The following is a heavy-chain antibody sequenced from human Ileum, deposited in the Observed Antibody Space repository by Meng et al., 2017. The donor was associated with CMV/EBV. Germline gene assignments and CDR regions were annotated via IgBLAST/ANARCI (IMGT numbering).Heavy chain of an antibody. CDR1: GDSISSGDYF. CDR2: ITYSGTT. J-gene: IGHJ4*02. Sequence: RLQLQESGPGLVKPSETLSLTCTVSGDSISSGDYFWGWIRQPPKGLEWVASITYSGTTYYNPSLKSRVTMSVDTSKNQFSLKLNSVTAADTAVYYCVRASITMIDYWGQGTLVTVSS. D-gene: IGHD3-22*01. CDR3: VRASITMIDY. V-gene: IGHV4-39*06.